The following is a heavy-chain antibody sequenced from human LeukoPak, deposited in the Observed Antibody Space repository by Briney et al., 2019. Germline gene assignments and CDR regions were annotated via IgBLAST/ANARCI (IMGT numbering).Heavy chain of an antibody. CDR3: ARGEFSYYYDSSGYSPFDP. V-gene: IGHV4-59*01. CDR2: IYYSGST. CDR1: GGSISSYY. J-gene: IGHJ5*02. D-gene: IGHD3-22*01. Sequence: KPSETLSLTCTVSGGSISSYYWSWIRQPPGKGLEWIGYIYYSGSTNYNPSLKSRVTISVDTSKNQFSLKLSSVTAADTAVYYCARGEFSYYYDSSGYSPFDPWGQGTLVTVFS.